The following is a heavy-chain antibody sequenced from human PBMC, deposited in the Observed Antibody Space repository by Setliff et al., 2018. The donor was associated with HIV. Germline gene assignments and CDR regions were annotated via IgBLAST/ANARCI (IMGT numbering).Heavy chain of an antibody. J-gene: IGHJ4*02. CDR3: ARPAPRGYSYGHYYFDY. CDR1: GVSISSGSYY. D-gene: IGHD5-18*01. Sequence: SETLSLTCTVSGVSISSGSYYWSWIRQPAGKGLEWIGHIYTSGSTNYNPSLKSRVTISVATSKNQFSLKLSSVTAADTAVYYCARPAPRGYSYGHYYFDYWGKVTLVTVSS. V-gene: IGHV4-61*09. CDR2: IYTSGST.